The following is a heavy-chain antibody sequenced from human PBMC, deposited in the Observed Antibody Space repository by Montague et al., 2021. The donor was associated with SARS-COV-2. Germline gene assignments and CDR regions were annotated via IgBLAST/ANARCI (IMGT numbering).Heavy chain of an antibody. CDR1: GGSISSYY. CDR3: ARAHWDNCDSSGWRFDP. CDR2: IYYSGST. D-gene: IGHD3-22*01. V-gene: IGHV4-59*01. Sequence: SETLSLTCTVSGGSISSYYWSWIRQPPGKGLEWIGYIYYSGSTNYNPSLKSRVTISVDTSKNQFSLKLSSVTAADTAVYYCARAHWDNCDSSGWRFDPWGQGTLVTVSS. J-gene: IGHJ5*02.